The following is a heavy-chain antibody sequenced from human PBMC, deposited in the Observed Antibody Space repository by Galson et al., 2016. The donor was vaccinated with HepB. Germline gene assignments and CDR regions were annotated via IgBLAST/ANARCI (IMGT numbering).Heavy chain of an antibody. J-gene: IGHJ4*02. CDR1: GLTFSEHS. CDR2: IRSKAYGETT. Sequence: SLRLSCAVSGLTFSEHSVSWFRQAPGKGLAWVSVIRSKAYGETTAYAASVKDRFIISRDDSKSIVYLQMNSLKIEDTAVYYCCCRWESFSTKGPFDYRGQVNLVSFSS. CDR3: CCRWESFSTKGPFDY. D-gene: IGHD3-3*02. V-gene: IGHV3-49*03.